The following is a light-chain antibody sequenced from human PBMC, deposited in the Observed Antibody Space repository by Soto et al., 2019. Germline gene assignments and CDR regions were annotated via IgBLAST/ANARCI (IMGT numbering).Light chain of an antibody. V-gene: IGKV3-20*01. Sequence: EIVFTQSPGTLSLSPGERATLSCSASQSVSNNYLAWYQQKPGQAPRLLIYGASNRATGIPDRFSGSGSGTDFTLTISRLEPEDSAVYYCQQYGGAPDTFGQGTRLEIK. CDR3: QQYGGAPDT. CDR2: GAS. J-gene: IGKJ5*01. CDR1: QSVSNNY.